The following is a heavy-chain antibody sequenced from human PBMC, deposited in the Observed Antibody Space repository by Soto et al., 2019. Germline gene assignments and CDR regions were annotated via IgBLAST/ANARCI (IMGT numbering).Heavy chain of an antibody. J-gene: IGHJ3*02. CDR2: IIAYNGNT. Sequence: AAVKVSGKASGYTFTSYVISWVRQAPGQGLEWMGWIIAYNGNTNYAQKLQGRVTMTTDTSTSTAYMELRSLRSDDTAVYHCARDGVGATDIWGQGTMVTVSS. D-gene: IGHD1-26*01. CDR1: GYTFTSYV. V-gene: IGHV1-18*04. CDR3: ARDGVGATDI.